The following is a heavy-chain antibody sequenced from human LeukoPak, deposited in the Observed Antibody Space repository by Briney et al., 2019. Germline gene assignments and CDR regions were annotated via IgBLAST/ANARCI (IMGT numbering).Heavy chain of an antibody. D-gene: IGHD3-10*01. CDR1: GGSFSGYY. V-gene: IGHV4-34*01. CDR2: INHSGST. J-gene: IGHJ4*02. Sequence: KTPETLSLTCAVYGGSFSGYYWSWIRQPPGKGLEWIGEINHSGSTNYNPSLKSRVTISVDTSKNQFSLKLSSVTAADTAVYYCASGLPRYGSGRQALDYWGQGTLVTVSS. CDR3: ASGLPRYGSGRQALDY.